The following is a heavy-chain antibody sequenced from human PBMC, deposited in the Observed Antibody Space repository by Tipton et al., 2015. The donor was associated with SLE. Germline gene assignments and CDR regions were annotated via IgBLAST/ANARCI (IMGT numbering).Heavy chain of an antibody. J-gene: IGHJ3*02. Sequence: TLSLTCTVSGGSISTYYWSWFRQPPGKGLEWIGYLYYGVSTNYKPSLKSRVTISVDTSKNQFSLKLNSVTAADTAVYYCARDVGGGHAFYIWGQGRMVTVSS. V-gene: IGHV4-59*01. CDR2: LYYGVST. CDR1: GGSISTYY. CDR3: ARDVGGGHAFYI. D-gene: IGHD3-16*01.